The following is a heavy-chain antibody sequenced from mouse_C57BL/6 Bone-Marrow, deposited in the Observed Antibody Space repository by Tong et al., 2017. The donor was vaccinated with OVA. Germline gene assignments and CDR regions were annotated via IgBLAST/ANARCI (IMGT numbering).Heavy chain of an antibody. V-gene: IGHV2-6*01. CDR3: ASVDYGSSYGYAMDY. CDR1: GFSLTSYG. CDR2: IWGVGST. D-gene: IGHD1-1*01. Sequence: VQLQESGPGLVAPSQSLSITCTVSGFSLTSYGVDWVRQSPGKGLEWLGVIWGVGSTNYNSALKSRLSISKDNSKSQVFLKMNSLQTDDTAMYYCASVDYGSSYGYAMDYWGQGTSVTVSS. J-gene: IGHJ4*01.